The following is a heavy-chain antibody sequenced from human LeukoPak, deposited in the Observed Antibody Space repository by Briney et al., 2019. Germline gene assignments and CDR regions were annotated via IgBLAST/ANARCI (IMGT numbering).Heavy chain of an antibody. CDR1: GFTFSSYA. CDR3: ARVGAPIAASPREDY. J-gene: IGHJ4*02. V-gene: IGHV3-30-3*01. Sequence: GGSLRLSCAASGFTFSSYAMHWVRQAPGKGLEWVAAISYDGSNKYYADSVKGRFTISRDNSKNTLYLQMNSLRAEDTAVYYCARVGAPIAASPREDYWGQGTLVTVSS. CDR2: ISYDGSNK. D-gene: IGHD6-13*01.